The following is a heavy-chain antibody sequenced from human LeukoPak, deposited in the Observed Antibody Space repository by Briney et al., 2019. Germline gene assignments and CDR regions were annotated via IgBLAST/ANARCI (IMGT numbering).Heavy chain of an antibody. Sequence: NPGGSLRLSCAASGFTFSDYYMSWIRQAPGKGLEWVSYISSSGSTIYYADSVKGRVTISRDNAKNSLYLQMNSLRAEDTAVYYCARGYSSWYFYYFDYWGQGTLATVSS. V-gene: IGHV3-11*01. CDR2: ISSSGSTI. CDR1: GFTFSDYY. D-gene: IGHD6-13*01. J-gene: IGHJ4*02. CDR3: ARGYSSWYFYYFDY.